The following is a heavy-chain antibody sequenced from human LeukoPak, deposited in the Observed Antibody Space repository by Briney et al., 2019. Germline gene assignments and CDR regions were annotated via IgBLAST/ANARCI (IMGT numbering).Heavy chain of an antibody. V-gene: IGHV5-51*01. D-gene: IGHD5-18*01. J-gene: IGHJ4*02. Sequence: GESLKISCKGSGYTFTNYWIGWVRQMPGKGPEWMGLIYPSDSDTRYSPAFQGQVTISADKSITTAYLQWSSLKASDTAMYYCARQGRAGGYTYGYFDYWGQGTLVTVSS. CDR3: ARQGRAGGYTYGYFDY. CDR2: IYPSDSDT. CDR1: GYTFTNYW.